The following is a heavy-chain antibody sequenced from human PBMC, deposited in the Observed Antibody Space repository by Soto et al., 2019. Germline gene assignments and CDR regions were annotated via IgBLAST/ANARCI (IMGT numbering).Heavy chain of an antibody. CDR3: ARDMGTTVSRPMDY. CDR1: GFTFSSYA. J-gene: IGHJ4*01. CDR2: ISDDGSTK. D-gene: IGHD4-17*01. Sequence: QVQLVESGGGVVQPGRSLRLSCAVSGFTFSSYAMHWVRQAPGKGLEWVADISDDGSTKYYAESVKGRFTISKDKXXNTLYLQMNSLRAEDTAVYYCARDMGTTVSRPMDYWGQGTLVTVSS. V-gene: IGHV3-30-3*01.